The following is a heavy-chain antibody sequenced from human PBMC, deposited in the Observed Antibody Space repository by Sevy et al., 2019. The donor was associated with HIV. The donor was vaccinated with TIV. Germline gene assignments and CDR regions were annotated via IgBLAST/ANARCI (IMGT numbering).Heavy chain of an antibody. J-gene: IGHJ4*02. CDR3: IRGLNGNDEPNGDY. V-gene: IGHV3-72*01. CDR2: SRNRVNIYST. D-gene: IGHD1-1*01. Sequence: GGSLRLSCVASGFTFTDHYMDWVRQAPGKGLEWIGRSRNRVNIYSTEYAASVKGRFTISRDASGSSLYVQMNSLKTEDTAVYYCIRGLNGNDEPNGDYWGQGTLVTVSS. CDR1: GFTFTDHY.